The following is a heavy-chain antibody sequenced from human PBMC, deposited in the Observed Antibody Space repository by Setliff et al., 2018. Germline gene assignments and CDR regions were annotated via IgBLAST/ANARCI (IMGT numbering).Heavy chain of an antibody. Sequence: SETLSLTCTVSGGSISTYYWSWIRQTPVKGLEWIGYVYYSGTTNYNPLFKSRVTISVDRPKNQFSLKLSSVTAADTAVYYCAKVPITKVYFYMDVWGKGTTVTVSS. J-gene: IGHJ6*03. CDR2: VYYSGTT. CDR3: AKVPITKVYFYMDV. V-gene: IGHV4-59*08. D-gene: IGHD3-10*01. CDR1: GGSISTYY.